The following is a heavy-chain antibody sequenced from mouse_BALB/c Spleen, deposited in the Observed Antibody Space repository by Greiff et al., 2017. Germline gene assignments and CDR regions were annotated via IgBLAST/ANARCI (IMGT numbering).Heavy chain of an antibody. CDR1: GYSITSDYA. V-gene: IGHV3-2*02. D-gene: IGHD1-1*01. CDR3: ARYYGSRGFAY. CDR2: ISYSGST. Sequence: EVKLMESGPGLVKPSQSLSLTCTVTGYSITSDYAWNWIRQFPGNKLEWMGYISYSGSTSYNPSLKSRISITRDTSKNQFFLQLNSVTTEDTATYYCARYYGSRGFAYWGQGTLVTVSA. J-gene: IGHJ3*01.